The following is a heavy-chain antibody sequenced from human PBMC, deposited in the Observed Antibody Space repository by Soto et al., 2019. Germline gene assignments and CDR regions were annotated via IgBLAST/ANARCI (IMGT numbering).Heavy chain of an antibody. J-gene: IGHJ6*02. CDR3: ARELRQDSPTYGYFDYGMDV. CDR2: ISFNGNNK. D-gene: IGHD1-26*01. Sequence: GGSLRLSCAASGFSFSNYGIHWVRQAPGKGLEWVAVISFNGNNKYHADSVKGRFTISRDNSKNTLFLQMNNLRTEDTAVYYCARELRQDSPTYGYFDYGMDVWGQGTTVTVSS. CDR1: GFSFSNYG. V-gene: IGHV3-30*03.